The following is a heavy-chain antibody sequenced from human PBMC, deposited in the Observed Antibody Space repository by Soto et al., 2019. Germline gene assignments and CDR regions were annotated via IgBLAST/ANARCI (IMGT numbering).Heavy chain of an antibody. CDR2: IVRDGGQK. CDR3: ARDDAFEDNGLDY. CDR1: GFTFSRYG. J-gene: IGHJ4*02. D-gene: IGHD1-1*01. Sequence: QVPLVESGGGVVQPGRPLRLSCAASGFTFSRYGMHWVRQAPGKGLEWVGVIVRDGGQKQYADSVRGRFTISRDNSKNTLYLEMNSVTVEDTAVYYCARDDAFEDNGLDYWGQGTLVTVSS. V-gene: IGHV3-33*01.